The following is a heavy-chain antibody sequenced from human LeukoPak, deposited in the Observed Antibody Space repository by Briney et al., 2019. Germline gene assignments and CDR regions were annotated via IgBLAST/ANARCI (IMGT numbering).Heavy chain of an antibody. J-gene: IGHJ4*02. Sequence: GGTLRLSCAASGFTFSIYPMTWVRQAPGKGLEWVSSIRGNGGSTYYADSVKGRFTISRDNSKNTLYLQMNSLRAEDTALYYCARGRPPADYWGQGTLVTVSS. CDR2: IRGNGGST. V-gene: IGHV3-23*01. CDR3: ARGRPPADY. CDR1: GFTFSIYP.